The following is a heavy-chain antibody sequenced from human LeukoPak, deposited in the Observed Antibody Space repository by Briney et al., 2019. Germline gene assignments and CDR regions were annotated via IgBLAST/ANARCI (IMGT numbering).Heavy chain of an antibody. D-gene: IGHD3-22*01. CDR2: INPNSGGT. J-gene: IGHJ4*02. CDR3: ARELNYDSSGYYFDY. V-gene: IGHV1-2*02. Sequence: ASVKVSCKASGYAFTVYFMHWVRQAPGQGLELMGWINPNSGGTNYAQKFQGRVTMTRDTSISTAYMELSRLRSDDTAVYYCARELNYDSSGYYFDYWGQGTLVTVSS. CDR1: GYAFTVYF.